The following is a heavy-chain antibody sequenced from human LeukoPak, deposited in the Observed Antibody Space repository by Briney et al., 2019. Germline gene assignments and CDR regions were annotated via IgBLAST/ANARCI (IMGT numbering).Heavy chain of an antibody. CDR3: AKDGTEWLRYFDD. J-gene: IGHJ4*02. Sequence: GGSLRPSCAASGFTFRTYTMNWVRQAPGKGLEWVSSISSSSGYIYQADSVKGRFTISRDNAKNSLYLQMNSLRAEDMAVYYCAKDGTEWLRYFDDWGQGTLVTVSS. CDR1: GFTFRTYT. CDR2: ISSSSGYI. V-gene: IGHV3-21*01. D-gene: IGHD5-12*01.